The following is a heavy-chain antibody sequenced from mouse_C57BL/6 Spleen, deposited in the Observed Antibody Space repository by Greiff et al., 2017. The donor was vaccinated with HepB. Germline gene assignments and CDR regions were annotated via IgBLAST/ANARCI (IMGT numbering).Heavy chain of an antibody. CDR3: AREDYYGSSYEAWFAY. CDR2: ISDGGSYT. J-gene: IGHJ3*01. Sequence: EVKVVESGGGLVKPGGSLKLSCAASGFTFSSYAMSWVRQTPEKRLEWVATISDGGSYTYYPDNVKGRFTISRDNAKNNLYLQMSHLKSEDTAMYYWAREDYYGSSYEAWFAYWGQGTLVTVSA. CDR1: GFTFSSYA. D-gene: IGHD1-1*01. V-gene: IGHV5-4*01.